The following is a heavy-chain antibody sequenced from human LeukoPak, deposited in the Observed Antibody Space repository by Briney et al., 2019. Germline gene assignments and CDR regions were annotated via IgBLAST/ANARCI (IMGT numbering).Heavy chain of an antibody. CDR1: GFTFSSYS. D-gene: IGHD2-15*01. V-gene: IGHV3-48*04. J-gene: IGHJ3*02. CDR3: ARDRMDAFDI. CDR2: ISSSSSTI. Sequence: GRSLRLSCAASGFTFSSYSMNWVRQAPGKGLEWVSYISSSSSTIYYADSVKGRFTISRDNAKNSLYLQMNSLRAEDTAVYYCARDRMDAFDIWGQGTMVTVSS.